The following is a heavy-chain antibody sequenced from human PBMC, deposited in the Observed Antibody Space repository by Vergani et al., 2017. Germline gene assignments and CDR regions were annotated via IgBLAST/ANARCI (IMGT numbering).Heavy chain of an antibody. Sequence: QVQLVESGGGLVKPGGSLRLSCAASGFTFSDHYMSWVRQAPGKGLEWISYMSSGDSIYYADSVKGRVTVSRDNTKNTLYLQMNSLRAEATAVYYCARETDTGSSVSYDYYAMDVWGQGATVSVSS. CDR1: GFTFSDHY. V-gene: IGHV3-11*04. CDR3: ARETDTGSSVSYDYYAMDV. J-gene: IGHJ6*02. CDR2: MSSGDSI. D-gene: IGHD3-9*01.